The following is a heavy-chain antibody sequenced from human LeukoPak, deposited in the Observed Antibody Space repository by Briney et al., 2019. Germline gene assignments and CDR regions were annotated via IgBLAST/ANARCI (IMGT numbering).Heavy chain of an antibody. CDR2: INTNTGNP. CDR3: ARRPRIAAAGTGWFDP. D-gene: IGHD6-13*01. CDR1: GYTFTSYA. Sequence: ASVKVSCKASGYTFTSYAMNWVRQAPGQGLEWMGWINTNTGNPTYAQGFTGRFVFSLDTSVSTAYLQISSLKAEHTAVYYCARRPRIAAAGTGWFDPWGQGTLVTVSS. J-gene: IGHJ5*02. V-gene: IGHV7-4-1*02.